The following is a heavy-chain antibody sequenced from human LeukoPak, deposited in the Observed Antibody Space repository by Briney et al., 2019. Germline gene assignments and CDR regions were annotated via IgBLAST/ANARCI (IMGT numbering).Heavy chain of an antibody. J-gene: IGHJ4*02. V-gene: IGHV3-21*01. CDR1: GFSFSSYA. CDR2: ISSSMISI. D-gene: IGHD3-9*01. CDR3: ARVYDVLTGGFDH. Sequence: GGSLRLSCAVSGFSFSSYAMSWVRQAPGKGLEWVSFISSSMISIHYADSVQGRFTISRDNARNILYLQMNSLRAEDTAVYYCARVYDVLTGGFDHWGQGALVTVSS.